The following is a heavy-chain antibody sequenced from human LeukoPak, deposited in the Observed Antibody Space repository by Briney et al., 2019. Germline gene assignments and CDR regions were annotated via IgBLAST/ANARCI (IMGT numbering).Heavy chain of an antibody. J-gene: IGHJ3*02. CDR3: ARQKDYYDSSGPNDAFDI. CDR1: GGSISSGGYY. CDR2: IYYSGST. V-gene: IGHV4-31*03. Sequence: SETLSLTCTVSGGSISSGGYYWSWIRQHPGKGLEWIGYIYYSGSTYYNPSLKSRVTISVDTSKNQFSLKLSSVTAADTAVYYYARQKDYYDSSGPNDAFDIWGQGTMVTVSS. D-gene: IGHD3-22*01.